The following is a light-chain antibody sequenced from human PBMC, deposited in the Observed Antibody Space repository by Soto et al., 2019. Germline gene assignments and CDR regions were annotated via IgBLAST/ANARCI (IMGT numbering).Light chain of an antibody. CDR3: QKYNSVLT. J-gene: IGKJ4*01. V-gene: IGKV1-27*01. Sequence: DIQMTQSPSSLSASVGDRVTITCWASQGISNYLAWYQQKPGKVPKLLIYAASTLQSGVPSRFSGSGSGTDFTLTISSLQPEDVATYYCQKYNSVLTFGGGTKVEIK. CDR1: QGISNY. CDR2: AAS.